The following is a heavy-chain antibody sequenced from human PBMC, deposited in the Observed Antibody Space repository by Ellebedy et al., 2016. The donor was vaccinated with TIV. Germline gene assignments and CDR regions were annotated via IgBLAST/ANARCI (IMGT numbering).Heavy chain of an antibody. D-gene: IGHD3-10*01. Sequence: AASAKVSCKASGYTFSSYFMHWVRQPAGEGFAWMGIINPSGGSTPYAQKFQGRVTITADKSTSTAYLELSSLRSEDTAVYYCAGALLWFGEFRQNWFDPWGQGTLVTVSS. J-gene: IGHJ5*02. V-gene: IGHV1-46*01. CDR1: GYTFSSYF. CDR3: AGALLWFGEFRQNWFDP. CDR2: INPSGGST.